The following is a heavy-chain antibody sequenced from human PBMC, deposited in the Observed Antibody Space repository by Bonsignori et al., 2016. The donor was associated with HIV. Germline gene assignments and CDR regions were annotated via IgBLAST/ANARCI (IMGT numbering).Heavy chain of an antibody. J-gene: IGHJ4*02. D-gene: IGHD3-10*01. CDR3: ARSLWFGELLFDY. Sequence: GESLKISCAASGFTFSSYSMNWVRQAPGKGLEWVSYISSSSSTIYYADSVKGRFTISRDNAKNSLYLQMNSLRDEDTAVYYCARSLWFGELLFDYWGQGTLVTVSS. CDR1: GFTFSSYS. CDR2: ISSSSSTI. V-gene: IGHV3-48*02.